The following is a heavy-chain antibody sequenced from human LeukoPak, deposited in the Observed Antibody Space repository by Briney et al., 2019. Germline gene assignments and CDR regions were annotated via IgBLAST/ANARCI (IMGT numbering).Heavy chain of an antibody. D-gene: IGHD3-16*01. J-gene: IGHJ4*02. V-gene: IGHV1-8*01. CDR2: MNPNNGDT. Sequence: GASVKVSCKASGYTFTTYDINWVRQVPGQGLEWMGWMNPNNGDTGYAQKFQGRVTITRDTSKTTVYMELRSLTSEDTAIFYCARGQWGSYGSWYFDYWGREAWSPSPQ. CDR1: GYTFTTYD. CDR3: ARGQWGSYGSWYFDY.